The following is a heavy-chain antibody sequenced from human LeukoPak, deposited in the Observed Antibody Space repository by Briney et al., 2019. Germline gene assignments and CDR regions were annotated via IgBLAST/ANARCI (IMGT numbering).Heavy chain of an antibody. CDR3: ARGPGACSGGSCYPLFDH. CDR2: INHSGST. CDR1: GGSFSGYY. V-gene: IGHV4-34*01. Sequence: SETLSLTCAVYGGSFSGYYWSWIRQPPGKGLEWIGEINHSGSTNYDPSLKSRVTISVDTSKNQFSLKLSSVTAADTAVYYCARGPGACSGGSCYPLFDHWGQGTLVTVSS. D-gene: IGHD2-15*01. J-gene: IGHJ4*02.